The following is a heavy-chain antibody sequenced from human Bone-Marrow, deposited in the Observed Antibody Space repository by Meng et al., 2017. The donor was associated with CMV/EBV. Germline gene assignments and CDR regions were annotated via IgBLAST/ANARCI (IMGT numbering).Heavy chain of an antibody. D-gene: IGHD5-12*01. CDR2: ISWNSGSI. CDR1: GFTFDDYA. Sequence: GGSLRLSCAASGFTFDDYAMHWVRQAPGKGLEWVSGISWNSGSIGYADSVKGRFTISRDNAKNSLYLQMSSLRAEDMALYYCAKDFSYDGDYYYGMDVCGQGTTVTVSS. CDR3: AKDFSYDGDYYYGMDV. J-gene: IGHJ6*02. V-gene: IGHV3-9*03.